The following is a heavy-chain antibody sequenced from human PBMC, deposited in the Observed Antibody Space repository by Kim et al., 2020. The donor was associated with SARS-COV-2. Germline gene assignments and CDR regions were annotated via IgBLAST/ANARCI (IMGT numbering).Heavy chain of an antibody. D-gene: IGHD3-22*01. Sequence: PSLKSRVTISVDKSKNQFSLKLSSVTAADTAVYYCARVNYYDSTPYYFDYWGQGTLVTVSS. V-gene: IGHV4-4*02. CDR3: ARVNYYDSTPYYFDY. J-gene: IGHJ4*02.